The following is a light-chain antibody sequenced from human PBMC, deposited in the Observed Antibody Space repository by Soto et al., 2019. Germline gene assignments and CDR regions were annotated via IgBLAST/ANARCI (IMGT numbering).Light chain of an antibody. CDR3: AGWDDTLDAQV. CDR2: RNN. V-gene: IGLV1-47*01. J-gene: IGLJ3*02. Sequence: QSVLTQSPSASGTPGQRVTISCSGSRTNIGRNFAYWYQHVPGTAPRLLIQRNNEQPSGVPDGFSCSKSGTSVSVAISGLRSDDAATYYCAGWDDTLDAQVFGGGTKLTVL. CDR1: RTNIGRNF.